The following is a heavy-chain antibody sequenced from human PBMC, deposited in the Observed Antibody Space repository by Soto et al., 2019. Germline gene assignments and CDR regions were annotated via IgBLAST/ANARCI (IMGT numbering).Heavy chain of an antibody. J-gene: IGHJ6*02. CDR3: TKYTHVSRYSYFGMDV. Sequence: SLRLSCTGSGFTFGDYAMSWSRQAPGKGLEWVGVIRSKAYGGTTDYAASVKGRFTILRDDSKSIAYLQMSSLQTEDTGVYYCTKYTHVSRYSYFGMDVWGHGTTVTSP. CDR1: GFTFGDYA. D-gene: IGHD3-3*01. V-gene: IGHV3-49*03. CDR2: IRSKAYGGTT.